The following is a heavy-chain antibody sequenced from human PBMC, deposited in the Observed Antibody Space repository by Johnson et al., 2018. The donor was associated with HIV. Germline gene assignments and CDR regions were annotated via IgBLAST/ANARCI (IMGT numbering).Heavy chain of an antibody. V-gene: IGHV3-20*04. J-gene: IGHJ3*02. D-gene: IGHD6-13*01. CDR3: ARWQQLVHGPFDI. CDR1: GFTVSGHY. Sequence: VQLVESGGGLIQPGGSLRLSCAASGFTVSGHYMNWVRQAPGKGLEWVSDINWNGGSTGYADSVKGRFTISRDNAKNSLYLQMNSLRAEDTAFYYCARWQQLVHGPFDIWGQGTMVTVSS. CDR2: INWNGGST.